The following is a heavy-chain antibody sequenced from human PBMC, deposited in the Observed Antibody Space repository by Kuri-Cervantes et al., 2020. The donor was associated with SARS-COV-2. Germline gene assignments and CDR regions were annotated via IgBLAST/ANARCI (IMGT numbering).Heavy chain of an antibody. V-gene: IGHV5-51*01. CDR1: GYSFTSYW. Sequence: ETLSLTCKGSGYSFTSYWIGWVRQMPGKGLEWMGIIYPGDSDTRYSPSFQGQVTISADKSISTAYLQWSSLKASDTAMYYCARHFMYSSDLIDYWGQGTLVTVSS. J-gene: IGHJ4*02. D-gene: IGHD6-19*01. CDR2: IYPGDSDT. CDR3: ARHFMYSSDLIDY.